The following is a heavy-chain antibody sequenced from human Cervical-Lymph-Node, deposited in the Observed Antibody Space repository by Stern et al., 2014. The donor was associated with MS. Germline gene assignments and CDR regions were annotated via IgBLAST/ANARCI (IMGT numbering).Heavy chain of an antibody. Sequence: QVQLVQSGAEVKKPGSSVKVSCKTSGGTFSNYAISWVRQAPGQGLEWMGGITPIFDSTTYAQKFQGRITITADESTRTAYMELSSLRSDDTAMYYCARGDSEAPIYYFDYWGQGTLVTVSS. J-gene: IGHJ4*02. CDR3: ARGDSEAPIYYFDY. CDR1: GGTFSNYA. V-gene: IGHV1-69*01. D-gene: IGHD2-21*01. CDR2: ITPIFDST.